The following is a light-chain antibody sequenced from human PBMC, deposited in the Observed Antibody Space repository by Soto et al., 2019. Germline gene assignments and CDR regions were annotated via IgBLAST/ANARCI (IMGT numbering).Light chain of an antibody. CDR1: SSDVGGYNY. V-gene: IGLV2-14*01. J-gene: IGLJ2*01. CDR3: SSYTSSSTYVV. Sequence: QSALTQPASVSGSPGQSITISCTGTSSDVGGYNYVSWYQQHPGKAPKLMIYGVSNRPSGVFNRFSGSKSGNTASLTISGLQAEDEADYYCSSYTSSSTYVVFGGGTKVTVL. CDR2: GVS.